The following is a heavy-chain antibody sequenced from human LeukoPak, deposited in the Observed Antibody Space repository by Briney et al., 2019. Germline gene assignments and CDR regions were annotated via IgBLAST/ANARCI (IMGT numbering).Heavy chain of an antibody. V-gene: IGHV3-74*01. J-gene: IGHJ5*02. CDR2: INSDGSST. Sequence: GGSLRLPCAASGFTFSSYWMHWVRQAPGKGLVWVSRINSDGSSTSYADSVKGRFTISRDNAKNTLYLQMNSLRAEDTAMYYCARDGRSGPTNCFDPWAREPWSPSPQ. CDR3: ARDGRSGPTNCFDP. D-gene: IGHD2-15*01. CDR1: GFTFSSYW.